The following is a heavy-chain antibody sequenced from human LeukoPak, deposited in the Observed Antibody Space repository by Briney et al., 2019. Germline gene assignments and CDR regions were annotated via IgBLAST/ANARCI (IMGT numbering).Heavy chain of an antibody. Sequence: GRSLRLSCVASGFTLGTSWMTWVRQAPGKGLEWVTNINRDGSQIDYLESVKGRFTISRDSANNALYLQMNSLRAEDTAIYYCARGGLSAGFDYWGQGTLVTVSS. D-gene: IGHD3-10*01. CDR2: INRDGSQI. J-gene: IGHJ4*02. CDR3: ARGGLSAGFDY. CDR1: GFTLGTSW. V-gene: IGHV3-7*01.